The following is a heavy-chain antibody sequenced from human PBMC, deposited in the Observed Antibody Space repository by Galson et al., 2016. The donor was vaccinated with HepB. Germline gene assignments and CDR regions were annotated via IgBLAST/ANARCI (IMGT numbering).Heavy chain of an antibody. J-gene: IGHJ5*02. CDR2: ISSNGIST. V-gene: IGHV3-64D*06. CDR3: VKDRVPLVRRVGIDWFDP. D-gene: IGHD3-10*01. CDR1: GFAFSTFG. Sequence: SLRLSCAASGFAFSTFGMHWVRHAPGKGLESVSGISSNGISTYYADSVKSRYTISRDNSRSTLFLHMNSLRVEDTAVFYCVKDRVPLVRRVGIDWFDPWGQGTLVTVSS.